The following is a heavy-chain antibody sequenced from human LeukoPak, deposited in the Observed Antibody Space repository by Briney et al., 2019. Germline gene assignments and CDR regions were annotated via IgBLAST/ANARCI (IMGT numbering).Heavy chain of an antibody. CDR1: GVSISSYY. D-gene: IGHD1-26*01. V-gene: IGHV4-4*07. J-gene: IGHJ3*02. CDR2: IYSSGNT. CDR3: ARERGNLRGDAFDI. Sequence: SETLSLTCTVSGVSISSYYWTWIRQPAGKVLEWIGRIYSSGNTNYNPSLESRVTMSIDTSKNQFSLKLSSVTAADTAVYYCARERGNLRGDAFDIWGQGTMVTVSS.